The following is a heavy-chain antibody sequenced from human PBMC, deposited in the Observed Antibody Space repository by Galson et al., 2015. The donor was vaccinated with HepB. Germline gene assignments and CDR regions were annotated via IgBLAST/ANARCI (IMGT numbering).Heavy chain of an antibody. D-gene: IGHD6-19*01. CDR1: GFTFSSYA. Sequence: SLRLSCAASGFTFSSYAMHWVRQAPGKGLEWVAVISYDGSNKYYADSVKGRFTISRDNSKNTLYPQMNSLRAEDTAVYYCARDPVSSGWYDYWGQGTLVTVSS. J-gene: IGHJ4*02. V-gene: IGHV3-30-3*01. CDR2: ISYDGSNK. CDR3: ARDPVSSGWYDY.